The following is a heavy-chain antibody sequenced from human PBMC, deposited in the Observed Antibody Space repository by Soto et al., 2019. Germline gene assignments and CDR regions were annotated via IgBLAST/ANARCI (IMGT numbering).Heavy chain of an antibody. D-gene: IGHD3-3*02. CDR1: GFTFSSYA. CDR2: LSDDGSNK. V-gene: IGHV3-30-3*01. CDR3: ARHLSHLKYGWFDP. Sequence: ESGGGVVQPGRSLRLSCAASGFTFSSYAFHWVRQAPGKGLEWVAILSDDGSNKNYAGSVKGRFTISRDNSKNTLYLQMNSLRAEDTAVYYCARHLSHLKYGWFDPWGQGTLVTVSS. J-gene: IGHJ5*02.